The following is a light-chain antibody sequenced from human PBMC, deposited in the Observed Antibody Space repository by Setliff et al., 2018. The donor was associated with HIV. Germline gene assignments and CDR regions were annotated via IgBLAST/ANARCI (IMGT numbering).Light chain of an antibody. J-gene: IGLJ1*01. CDR2: EVS. CDR1: SSDVGGYNY. V-gene: IGLV2-14*01. Sequence: ALTQPASVSGSPGQSITISCTGTSSDVGGYNYVSWYQHHPGKAPKLMIYEVSDRPSGVSNRFSASKSGNTASLTISGLQAEDEADYYCSSYTGSSTQVFGTGTKVTVL. CDR3: SSYTGSSTQV.